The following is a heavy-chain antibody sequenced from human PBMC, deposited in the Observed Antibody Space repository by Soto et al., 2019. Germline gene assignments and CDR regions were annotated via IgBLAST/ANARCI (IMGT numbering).Heavy chain of an antibody. Sequence: QVQLQESGPGLVKPSETLSLTCTVSGGSFGTYYWSWIRQPPGKGLEWIGYMYYTGSTNYNPSLKSRVTISVDTSKNQCSLKLTSVTAADTAVYFCARYFDWPNAFDIWGQGTMVTVSS. CDR2: MYYTGST. J-gene: IGHJ3*02. V-gene: IGHV4-59*01. CDR1: GGSFGTYY. CDR3: ARYFDWPNAFDI. D-gene: IGHD3-9*01.